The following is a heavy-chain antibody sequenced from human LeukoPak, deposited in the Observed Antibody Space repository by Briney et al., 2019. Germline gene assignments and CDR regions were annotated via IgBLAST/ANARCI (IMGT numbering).Heavy chain of an antibody. CDR2: LSDNGGSP. V-gene: IGHV3-23*01. D-gene: IGHD2-21*01. Sequence: GGSLRLSCAASGFTFSNYAMSWVRQAPGKGLEWVSSLSDNGGSPYYADSVKGRFTISRDNSKNTLYLHMNSLRVEDTAVYYCAKNPETYSSRWFDSWGQGTLVTVSS. CDR3: AKNPETYSSRWFDS. CDR1: GFTFSNYA. J-gene: IGHJ5*01.